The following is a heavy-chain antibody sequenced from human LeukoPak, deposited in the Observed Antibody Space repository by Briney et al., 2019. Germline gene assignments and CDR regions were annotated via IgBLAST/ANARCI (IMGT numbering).Heavy chain of an antibody. J-gene: IGHJ4*02. CDR1: GFTFSAYA. Sequence: GGSLRLSCAVSGFTFSAYAMGWVRQAPGKGLEWVAGITSNIDDRNYADSVKGRFTISRDNSKSTLDLQMNSLRAEDTALYYRARDGWWGWAQYDHWGQGILVIVSS. V-gene: IGHV3-23*01. CDR2: ITSNIDDR. CDR3: ARDGWWGWAQYDH. D-gene: IGHD2-21*01.